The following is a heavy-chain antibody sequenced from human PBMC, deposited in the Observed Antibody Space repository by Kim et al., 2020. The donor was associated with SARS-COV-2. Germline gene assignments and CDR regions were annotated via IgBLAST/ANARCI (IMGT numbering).Heavy chain of an antibody. CDR1: GFTFGDYA. V-gene: IGHV3-49*03. Sequence: GGSLRLSCTASGFTFGDYAMSWFRQAPGKGLEWVGFIRSKAYGGTTEYAASVKGRFTISRDDSKSIAYLQMNSLKTEDTAVYYCTPRMEWELFPSDYWGQGTLVTVSS. CDR2: IRSKAYGGTT. J-gene: IGHJ4*02. CDR3: TPRMEWELFPSDY. D-gene: IGHD1-26*01.